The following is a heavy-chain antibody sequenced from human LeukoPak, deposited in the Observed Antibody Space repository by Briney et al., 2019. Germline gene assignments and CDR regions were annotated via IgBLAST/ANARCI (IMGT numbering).Heavy chain of an antibody. Sequence: GGSLRLSCAASGFTFSSYAMHWVRQAPGKGLEWVAVISYDGSNKYYADSVKGRFTISRDNSKNTLYLQMNSLRAEDTAVYYCARSAYDSSGYYSGRGYYFDYWGQGTLVTVSS. J-gene: IGHJ4*02. CDR3: ARSAYDSSGYYSGRGYYFDY. CDR2: ISYDGSNK. CDR1: GFTFSSYA. V-gene: IGHV3-30*04. D-gene: IGHD3-22*01.